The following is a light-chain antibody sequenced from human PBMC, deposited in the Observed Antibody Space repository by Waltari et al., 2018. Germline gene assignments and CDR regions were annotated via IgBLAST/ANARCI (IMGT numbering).Light chain of an antibody. Sequence: QSALTQPASVSGSPGQSITISCTGTSSDVGRYNLVSWYQHYPGKAPQLIIYEVTKGPSGLSNRFSGSKSGDTASLTISGLQAEDEADYYCSSYAGSGTPVVFGGGTKLTVL. J-gene: IGLJ2*01. CDR2: EVT. V-gene: IGLV2-23*02. CDR1: SSDVGRYNL. CDR3: SSYAGSGTPVV.